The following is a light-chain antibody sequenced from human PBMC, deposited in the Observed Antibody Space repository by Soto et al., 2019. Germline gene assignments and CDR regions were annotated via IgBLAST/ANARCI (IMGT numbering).Light chain of an antibody. CDR1: QDISNF. J-gene: IGKJ2*01. CDR2: EAS. Sequence: DIRMTQYPSSLSASVGDRVTITCQASQDISNFLNWYQQKPGKAPKLLIFEASNVETGVLSRFIGSGSGTDFTFTISGLQPEDIASYYCQQSNGLPYTFGQGTKLEIQ. V-gene: IGKV1-33*01. CDR3: QQSNGLPYT.